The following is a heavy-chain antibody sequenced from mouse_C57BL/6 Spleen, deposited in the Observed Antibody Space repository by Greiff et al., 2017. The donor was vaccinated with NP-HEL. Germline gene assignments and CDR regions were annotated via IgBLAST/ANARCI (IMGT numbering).Heavy chain of an antibody. D-gene: IGHD1-1*01. J-gene: IGHJ4*01. CDR1: GYTFTSYC. Sequence: VQLQQPGAELVKPGASVKMSCKASGYTFTSYCITWVKQRPGQGLEWIGYIYPGSGSTNYNEKFQCKATLTVDTSSSTAYMQLSNLTSEDSAVYDCARNYGKRDYAMDYWGQGTSVTVSS. V-gene: IGHV1-55*01. CDR3: ARNYGKRDYAMDY. CDR2: IYPGSGST.